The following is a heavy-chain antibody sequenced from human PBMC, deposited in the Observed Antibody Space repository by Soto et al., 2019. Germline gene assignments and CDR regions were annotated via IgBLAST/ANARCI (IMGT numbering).Heavy chain of an antibody. CDR2: MYFTGST. J-gene: IGHJ3*02. Sequence: SETLSLTCAVSGGHIRNSSYYWGWIRQPPGKGLEWVGGMYFTGSTNYNPSLKRRVTISVDTSKNQFSLKLSSVTAADTAVYYCARVADPDRGYCSGGSCYLWASAFDIWGQGTMVTVSS. V-gene: IGHV4-61*05. CDR1: GGHIRNSSYY. CDR3: ARVADPDRGYCSGGSCYLWASAFDI. D-gene: IGHD2-15*01.